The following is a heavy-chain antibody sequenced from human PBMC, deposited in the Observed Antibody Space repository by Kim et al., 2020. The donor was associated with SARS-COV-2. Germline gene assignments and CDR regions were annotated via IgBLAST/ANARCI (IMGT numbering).Heavy chain of an antibody. D-gene: IGHD3-22*01. V-gene: IGHV3-74*01. J-gene: IGHJ4*02. CDR3: ARVTGAYYYDSSGYSV. Sequence: SVQGRFTISRDNAKNTLYLQMNSLRAEDTAVYYCARVTGAYYYDSSGYSVWGQGTLVTVSS.